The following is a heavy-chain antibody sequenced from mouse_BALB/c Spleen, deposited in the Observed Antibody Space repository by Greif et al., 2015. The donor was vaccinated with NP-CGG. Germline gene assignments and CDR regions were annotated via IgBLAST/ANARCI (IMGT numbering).Heavy chain of an antibody. D-gene: IGHD4-1*01. CDR2: ISSGGSYT. Sequence: EVHLVESGGGLVKPGGSLKLSCAASGFTFSSYTMSWVRQTPEKRLEWVATISSGGSYTYYPDSVKGRFTISRDNAKNTLYLQMSSLKSEDTAMYYCTRDDWEDWFAYWGQGTLVTVSA. CDR1: GFTFSSYT. V-gene: IGHV5-6-4*01. J-gene: IGHJ3*01. CDR3: TRDDWEDWFAY.